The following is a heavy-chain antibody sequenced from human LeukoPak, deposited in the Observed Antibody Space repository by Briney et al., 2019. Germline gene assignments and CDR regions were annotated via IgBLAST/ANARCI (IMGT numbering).Heavy chain of an antibody. D-gene: IGHD6-19*01. J-gene: IGHJ4*02. CDR1: GFTLSSYW. CDR2: INADGKDT. V-gene: IGHV3-74*01. CDR3: ARGSSSGWPDYFDY. Sequence: SGGSLRLSCVASGFTLSSYWMPWVRHAPGKGLLWVSRINADGKDTPYVDSVKGRFSISRDNAKNTLYLQMNSLRAEDTAVYYCARGSSSGWPDYFDYWGQGVLVTVSS.